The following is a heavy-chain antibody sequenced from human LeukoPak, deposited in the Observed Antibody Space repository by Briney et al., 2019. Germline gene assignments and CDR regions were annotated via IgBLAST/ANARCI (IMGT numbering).Heavy chain of an antibody. V-gene: IGHV3-20*01. CDR1: GFTFDDYG. J-gene: IGHJ4*02. D-gene: IGHD5-18*01. CDR2: TNWNGGST. CDR3: ARDAPGYSYGDY. Sequence: GGSLRLSCAASGFTFDDYGMSWVRQVPGKGLEWVSGTNWNGGSTGYADSVKGRFTISRDNAKKSLYLQMNSLRAEDTALYHCARDAPGYSYGDYWGQGTLVTVSS.